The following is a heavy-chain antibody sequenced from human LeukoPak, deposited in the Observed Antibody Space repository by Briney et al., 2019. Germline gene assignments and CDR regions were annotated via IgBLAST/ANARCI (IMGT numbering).Heavy chain of an antibody. Sequence: PSETLSLTCTVSGDSISSYYWSWIRQPPGKGLEWIGYIYYSGSTNYNPSLKSRVTISVDTSKNHFSLNLSSVTAADTVVYYCARVPPDLLTGYSHYFFYMDVWGKGTTVTISS. J-gene: IGHJ6*03. CDR1: GDSISSYY. D-gene: IGHD3-9*01. CDR2: IYYSGST. V-gene: IGHV4-59*01. CDR3: ARVPPDLLTGYSHYFFYMDV.